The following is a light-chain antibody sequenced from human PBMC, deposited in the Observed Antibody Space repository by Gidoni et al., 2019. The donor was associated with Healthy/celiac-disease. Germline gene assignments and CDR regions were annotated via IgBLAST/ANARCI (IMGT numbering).Light chain of an antibody. Sequence: DVVMTQSPLSLPVTLGQPAPISCRSSQSLVRSDGNTYLKWIQQRPGQSPRRLIYMVCNRYSVVPDRFCGGVSVTDFTLTISRVDALDISVYYCMQGTLCPQTFGQGTKVEIK. V-gene: IGKV2-30*02. CDR1: QSLVRSDGNTY. CDR3: MQGTLCPQT. CDR2: MVC. J-gene: IGKJ1*01.